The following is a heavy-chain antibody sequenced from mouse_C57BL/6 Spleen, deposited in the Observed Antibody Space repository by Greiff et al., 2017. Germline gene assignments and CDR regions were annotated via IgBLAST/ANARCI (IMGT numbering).Heavy chain of an antibody. V-gene: IGHV14-3*01. CDR3: APSYDYDGGYYAMDY. CDR1: GFNIKNTY. J-gene: IGHJ4*01. D-gene: IGHD2-4*01. Sequence: EVMLVESVAELVRPGASVKLSCTASGFNIKNTYMHWVKQRPEQGLEWIGRIDPANGNTKYAPKFQGKATITADTSSNTAYLQLSSLTSEDTAIYYCAPSYDYDGGYYAMDYWGQGTSVTVSS. CDR2: IDPANGNT.